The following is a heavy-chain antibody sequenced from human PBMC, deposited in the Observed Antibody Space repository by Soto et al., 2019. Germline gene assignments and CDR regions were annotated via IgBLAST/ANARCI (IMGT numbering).Heavy chain of an antibody. CDR3: AGRMDARMDV. J-gene: IGHJ6*02. CDR1: GFTFSSYS. CDR2: ISSSSSYI. Sequence: EVQLVESGGGLVKPGGSLRLSCAASGFTFSSYSMNWVRQAPGKGLEWVSSISSSSSYIYYADSVKGRFTISRDNAKNSRYLQMTGLRAEDTAVYYGAGRMDARMDVWGQGTTVTVSS. V-gene: IGHV3-21*01.